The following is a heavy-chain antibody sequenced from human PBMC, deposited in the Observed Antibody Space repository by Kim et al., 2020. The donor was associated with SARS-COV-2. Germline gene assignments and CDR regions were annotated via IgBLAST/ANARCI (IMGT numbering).Heavy chain of an antibody. Sequence: SETLSLTCTVSGGSISSSSYYWGWIRQPPGKGLEWIGSIYYIGSTYYNPSLKSRVTISVDTSKNQFSLKLSSVTAADTAVYYCASRPYSSGWYPLDYWGQGTLVTVSS. J-gene: IGHJ4*02. V-gene: IGHV4-39*01. D-gene: IGHD6-19*01. CDR2: IYYIGST. CDR3: ASRPYSSGWYPLDY. CDR1: GGSISSSSYY.